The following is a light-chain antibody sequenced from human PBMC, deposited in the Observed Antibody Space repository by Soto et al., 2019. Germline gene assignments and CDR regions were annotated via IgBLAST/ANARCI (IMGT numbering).Light chain of an antibody. J-gene: IGKJ2*01. CDR1: QSVLYSSNNKNY. CDR2: WAS. CDR3: QQYYSVPHT. V-gene: IGKV4-1*01. Sequence: DIVMTQSPDSLAVSLGERATINCKSSQSVLYSSNNKNYLAWYQQKPGQPPKLLIYWASTRESGVPDRFSGSGSVTDSTLTISSLQAEDVALYYCQQYYSVPHTFGQGTKLEIK.